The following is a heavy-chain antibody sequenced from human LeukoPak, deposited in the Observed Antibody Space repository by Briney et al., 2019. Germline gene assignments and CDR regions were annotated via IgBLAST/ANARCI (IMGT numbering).Heavy chain of an antibody. Sequence: QSGGSLRLSCAASGFTFSSYGMHWVRQAPGKGLEWVAVISYDGSNKYYADSVKGRFTISRDNSKNTLCLQMNSLRAEDTAVYYCAKDRRGYSYGYAFDYWGQGTLVTVSS. CDR3: AKDRRGYSYGYAFDY. CDR1: GFTFSSYG. J-gene: IGHJ4*02. D-gene: IGHD5-18*01. V-gene: IGHV3-30*18. CDR2: ISYDGSNK.